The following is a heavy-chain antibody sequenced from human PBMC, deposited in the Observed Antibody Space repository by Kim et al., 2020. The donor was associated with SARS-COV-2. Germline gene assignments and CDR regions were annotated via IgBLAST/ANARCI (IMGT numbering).Heavy chain of an antibody. D-gene: IGHD3-10*01. CDR3: ARAKVKSVLLWFGVLVAF. CDR1: GGSISSYY. CDR2: IYYRGST. V-gene: IGHV4-59*01. Sequence: SETLSLTCTVSGGSISSYYWSWIRQPPGKGLECIGYIYYRGSTNYNPSLKSRVTISVDTSKNQLSLKLSSVTAADTAVYYCARAKVKSVLLWFGVLVAF. J-gene: IGHJ3*01.